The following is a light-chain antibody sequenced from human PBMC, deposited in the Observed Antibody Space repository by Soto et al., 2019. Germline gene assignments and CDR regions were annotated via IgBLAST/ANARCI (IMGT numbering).Light chain of an antibody. Sequence: EIVMTQSPSTLSVSPGERATLSCRASQSVSSNLAWYQQKPGQAPRLLIYGASTRATGIPARFSGSGSGTGFTLTISSLQSGDFAVYYCQQYNNWPRTFGQGTKVDIK. J-gene: IGKJ1*01. CDR2: GAS. V-gene: IGKV3-15*01. CDR3: QQYNNWPRT. CDR1: QSVSSN.